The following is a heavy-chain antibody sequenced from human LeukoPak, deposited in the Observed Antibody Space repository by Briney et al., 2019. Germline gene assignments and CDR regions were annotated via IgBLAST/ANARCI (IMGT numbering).Heavy chain of an antibody. CDR3: ARDVSTVTSELGVYYYYYGMDV. CDR2: ISAYNGNT. V-gene: IGHV1-18*01. CDR1: GYTFTSYG. Sequence: ASVKVSCKASGYTFTSYGISWVRQAPGQGLEWMGWISAYNGNTNYAQKLQGRVTMTTDTSTSTAYMELRSLRSDDTAVYYCARDVSTVTSELGVYYYYYGMDVWGQGTTVTVSS. D-gene: IGHD4-17*01. J-gene: IGHJ6*02.